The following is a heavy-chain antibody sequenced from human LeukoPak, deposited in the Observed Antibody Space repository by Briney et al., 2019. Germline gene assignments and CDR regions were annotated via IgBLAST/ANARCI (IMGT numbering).Heavy chain of an antibody. CDR2: IYTGGSA. CDR3: VSGTIFGVTITDC. V-gene: IGHV3-53*01. Sequence: GGSLRLSCAASGFTVSTIHVSWVRQAPGKGLEWVSIIYTGGSAQYSKSVKGRFTISRDSSRNTVYLQMNSLRAEDTAVYYCVSGTIFGVTITDCWGQGTLVTVSS. J-gene: IGHJ4*02. CDR1: GFTVSTIH. D-gene: IGHD3-3*01.